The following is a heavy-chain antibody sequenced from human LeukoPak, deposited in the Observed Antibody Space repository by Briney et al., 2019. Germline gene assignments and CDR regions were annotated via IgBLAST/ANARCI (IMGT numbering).Heavy chain of an antibody. V-gene: IGHV5-51*01. CDR2: IYPGDSDT. J-gene: IGHJ5*02. Sequence: GESLKISCKGSGYSFTSYWIGWVRQMPGKGLEWMGIIYPGDSDTRYSPSFQGQVTISADKSISTAYLQWSSLKASDTAMYYCASAAGDFWGGLFLPPWGRATLLPVPS. D-gene: IGHD3-3*01. CDR3: ASAAGDFWGGLFLPP. CDR1: GYSFTSYW.